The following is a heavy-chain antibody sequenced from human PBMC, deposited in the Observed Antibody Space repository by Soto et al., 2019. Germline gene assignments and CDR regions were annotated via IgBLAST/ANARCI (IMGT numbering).Heavy chain of an antibody. CDR1: GYIFTGYF. CDR3: AREWGRLNDYGDSVFYGMGV. Sequence: ASVKVSCKNSGYIFTGYFMQWVRQAPGQGLELMGWINPNSGGTNYAQKFQGRVSMTRDTSISTAYMELSSLKSDDTAVYYCAREWGRLNDYGDSVFYGMGVWGQGTTVTVSS. J-gene: IGHJ6*02. CDR2: INPNSGGT. D-gene: IGHD4-17*01. V-gene: IGHV1-2*02.